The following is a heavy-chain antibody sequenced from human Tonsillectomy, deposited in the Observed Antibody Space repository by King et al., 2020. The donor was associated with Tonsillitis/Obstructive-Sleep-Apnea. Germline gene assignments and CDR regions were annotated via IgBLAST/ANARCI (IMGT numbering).Heavy chain of an antibody. Sequence: VQLVESGGGLVQPGGSLRLSCAASGFTFSSYAMSWVRQAPGKGLEWVSGTSGSGSSTYYADSVKGRFTISRDNSKNKLYLQMNSLRAEDTAVYYCAKDLAYYYGSGSYEYWGQGTLVTVSS. CDR1: GFTFSSYA. CDR2: TSGSGSST. D-gene: IGHD3-10*01. J-gene: IGHJ4*02. V-gene: IGHV3-23*04. CDR3: AKDLAYYYGSGSYEY.